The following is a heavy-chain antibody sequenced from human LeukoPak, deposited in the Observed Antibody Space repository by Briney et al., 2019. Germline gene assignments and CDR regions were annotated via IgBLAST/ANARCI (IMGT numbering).Heavy chain of an antibody. J-gene: IGHJ4*02. CDR3: ARGEEWLGELDY. CDR1: GGSISSYY. V-gene: IGHV4-59*01. CDR2: IYYSGST. D-gene: IGHD6-19*01. Sequence: PSETLSLTCTVSGGSISSYYWSWIRQPPGKGLEWIGYIYYSGSTSYNPSLKSRVTISVDTSKNQFSLKLSFVTAADTAVYYCARGEEWLGELDYWGQGTLVTVSS.